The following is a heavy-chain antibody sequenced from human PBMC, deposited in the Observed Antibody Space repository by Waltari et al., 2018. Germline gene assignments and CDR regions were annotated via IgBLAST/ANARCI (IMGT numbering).Heavy chain of an antibody. D-gene: IGHD5-18*01. J-gene: IGHJ5*02. CDR3: ARGGYSYGLFWFDP. V-gene: IGHV1-69*02. CDR1: GGNFSSYT. Sequence: QVQLVQSGAEVKKPGSSVKVSCKASGGNFSSYTISWVRQAPGQGIEWMGRIIPILGIANYAQKFQGRVTITADKSTSTAYMELSSLRSEDTAVYYCARGGYSYGLFWFDPWGQGTLVTVSS. CDR2: IIPILGIA.